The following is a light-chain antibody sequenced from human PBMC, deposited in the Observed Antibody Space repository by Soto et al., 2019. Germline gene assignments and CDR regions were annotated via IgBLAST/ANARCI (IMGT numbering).Light chain of an antibody. J-gene: IGLJ1*01. Sequence: QSALTQPPSASGSPGQSVTISCTGTTSDFGNYNCVSWYQQHPGEAPKLLIYEVTKRPSGVPDRFSGSKSGNTASLTVAGRQAEDEADYYCSSYTGSRNVVFGTGTKLTVL. V-gene: IGLV2-8*01. CDR2: EVT. CDR1: TSDFGNYNC. CDR3: SSYTGSRNVV.